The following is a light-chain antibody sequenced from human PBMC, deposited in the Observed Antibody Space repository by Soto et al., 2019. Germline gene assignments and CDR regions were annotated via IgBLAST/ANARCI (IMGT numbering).Light chain of an antibody. J-gene: IGLJ1*01. V-gene: IGLV1-40*01. CDR2: GNT. Sequence: QSVLTHPPSVSGAPGQRVTISCTGCSSNIGAGCEVHWYQHLPGKAPKLLIYGNTNRPSGVPDRFSGSKSGTSASLAITGLQAEDEADYYCSSYAGSSNVFGTGTKVTVL. CDR1: SSNIGAGCE. CDR3: SSYAGSSNV.